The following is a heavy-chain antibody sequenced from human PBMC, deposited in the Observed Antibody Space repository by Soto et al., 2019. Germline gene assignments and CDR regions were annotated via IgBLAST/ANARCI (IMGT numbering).Heavy chain of an antibody. CDR3: ARAEEDYDFWSGYRFLFDY. Sequence: QVQLVESGGGVVQPGRSLRLSCAASGFTFSSYAMHWVRQAPGKGLEWVAVISYDGSNKYYADSVKGRFTISRDNSKNTLYLQMNSLRAEDTAVYYCARAEEDYDFWSGYRFLFDYWGQGTLVTVSS. CDR2: ISYDGSNK. D-gene: IGHD3-3*01. J-gene: IGHJ4*02. V-gene: IGHV3-30-3*01. CDR1: GFTFSSYA.